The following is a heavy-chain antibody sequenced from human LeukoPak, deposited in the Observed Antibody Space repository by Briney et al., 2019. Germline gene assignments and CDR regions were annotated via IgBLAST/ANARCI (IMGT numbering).Heavy chain of an antibody. Sequence: ASVKVSCTASGYIFTGHYMHWVRQAPGQGLEWMGWINPNSGDTRSTRKFQGRVTMTRDTSINTAYMELRSLRSDDTAVYYCARDADCSGENCYEYFRHWGQGTLVTVSP. CDR3: ARDADCSGENCYEYFRH. V-gene: IGHV1-2*02. CDR2: INPNSGDT. CDR1: GYIFTGHY. J-gene: IGHJ1*01. D-gene: IGHD2-15*01.